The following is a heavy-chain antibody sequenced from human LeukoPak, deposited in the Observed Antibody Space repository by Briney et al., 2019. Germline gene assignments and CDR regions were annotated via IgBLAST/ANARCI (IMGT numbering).Heavy chain of an antibody. V-gene: IGHV3-30-3*01. CDR2: ISYDGSNK. CDR3: ARQYNWNYSSFDY. Sequence: GGSLRLSCAASGFTFSSYAMHWVRQAPGKGLEWVTAISYDGSNKDYADSVKGRFTISRDNSKNTAYLQVNSLRAEDTAVYYCARQYNWNYSSFDYWGQGTLVTVSS. D-gene: IGHD1-7*01. CDR1: GFTFSSYA. J-gene: IGHJ4*02.